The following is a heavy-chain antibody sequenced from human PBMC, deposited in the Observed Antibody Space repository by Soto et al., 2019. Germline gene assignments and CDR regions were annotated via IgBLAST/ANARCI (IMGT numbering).Heavy chain of an antibody. J-gene: IGHJ6*02. D-gene: IGHD2-2*01. CDR3: ARDVVVVPAAMVDGMDV. CDR1: GYTFTSYG. CDR2: ISAYNGNT. V-gene: IGHV1-18*01. Sequence: QVPLVQSGAEVKKPGASVKVSCKASGYTFTSYGISWVRQAPGQGLEWMGWISAYNGNTNYAQKLQGRVTMTTDTSTSTAYMELRSLRSDDTAVYYCARDVVVVPAAMVDGMDVWGQGTTVTVSS.